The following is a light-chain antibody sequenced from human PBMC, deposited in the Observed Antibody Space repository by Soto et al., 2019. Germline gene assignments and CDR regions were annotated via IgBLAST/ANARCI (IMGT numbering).Light chain of an antibody. Sequence: DIVLTQTPLSSPVTLGQPASISCKSSQSLVHTDGNTYLSWLQRRPGQPPRVLIYKVSNRVSGFPDRFSRSGAGTDFTLIISSGEADDVGVYYCMQAAQSFNTFGQGNNLEIK. CDR2: KVS. CDR3: MQAAQSFNT. CDR1: QSLVHTDGNTY. J-gene: IGKJ2*01. V-gene: IGKV2-24*01.